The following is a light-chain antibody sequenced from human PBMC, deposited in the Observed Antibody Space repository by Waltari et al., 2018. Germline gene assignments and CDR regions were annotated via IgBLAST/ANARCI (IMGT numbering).Light chain of an antibody. CDR1: SNDVGGYKY. J-gene: IGLJ2*01. CDR2: DVS. CDR3: SSYTSTNTLDVL. Sequence: QSALTQPAPVSGSSGQSITISCTGTSNDVGGYKYVSWSQQHPGKAPKLMIYDVSHRPSGVSNRFSGSKSGNTASLTISGLQAEDEADYYCSSYTSTNTLDVLFGGGTKLTVL. V-gene: IGLV2-14*03.